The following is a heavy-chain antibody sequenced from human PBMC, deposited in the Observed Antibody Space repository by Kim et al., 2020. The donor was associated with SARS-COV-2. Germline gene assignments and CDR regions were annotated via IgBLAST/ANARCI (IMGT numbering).Heavy chain of an antibody. CDR3: ARVWQGSFGMDV. J-gene: IGHJ6*02. D-gene: IGHD3-10*01. CDR1: GFTVSSNY. CDR2: IYSGGST. Sequence: GGSLRLSCAASGFTVSSNYMSWVRQAPGKGLEWVSVIYSGGSTYYADSVKGRFTISRDNSKHTLYLQMNSLRAEDTAVYYCARVWQGSFGMDVWGQGTTVTVSS. V-gene: IGHV3-53*01.